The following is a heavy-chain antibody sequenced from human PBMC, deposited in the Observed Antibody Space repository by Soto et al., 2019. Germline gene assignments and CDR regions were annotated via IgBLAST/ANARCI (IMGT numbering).Heavy chain of an antibody. CDR1: ADTLSFYT. J-gene: IGHJ4*01. CDR3: AASYGSGYRAFDY. D-gene: IGHD3-10*01. CDR2: INPIVSMS. Sequence: RASVKVSCKTYADTLSFYTRNWVRQAPGLGLEWVGRINPIVSMSNYAQKFQGRVSMTADKSTSTAYMELRSLRSDDTAMYFCAASYGSGYRAFDYWG. V-gene: IGHV1-69*02.